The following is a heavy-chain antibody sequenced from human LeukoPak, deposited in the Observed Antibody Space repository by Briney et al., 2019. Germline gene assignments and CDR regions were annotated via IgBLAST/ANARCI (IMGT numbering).Heavy chain of an antibody. CDR1: GFTFSSYA. CDR3: AREYSSSSGRAFDI. Sequence: GGSLRLSCAASGFTFSSYAMHWVRQAPGKGLEWVAVISYDGSNKYYADSVKGRFTISRDNSKNTLYLQMNSLRAEDTAVYYCAREYSSSSGRAFDIWGQGTMVTVSS. D-gene: IGHD6-6*01. J-gene: IGHJ3*02. CDR2: ISYDGSNK. V-gene: IGHV3-30-3*01.